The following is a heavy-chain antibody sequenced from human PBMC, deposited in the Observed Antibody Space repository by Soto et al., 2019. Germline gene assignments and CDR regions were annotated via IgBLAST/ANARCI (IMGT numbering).Heavy chain of an antibody. V-gene: IGHV1-18*01. J-gene: IGHJ2*01. Sequence: QVLLAQAGAEVKKPGASVRVSCKASGYTFSNYGINWVRQAPGQGREWMGWISPDNGYTNYAQKLQGRVTMTTDPSTTTVYMDLRSLRSDDTAGYYCARDGQKCSGTSCYSWYFDLWGRGPLVTVSS. CDR2: ISPDNGYT. D-gene: IGHD2-2*01. CDR3: ARDGQKCSGTSCYSWYFDL. CDR1: GYTFSNYG.